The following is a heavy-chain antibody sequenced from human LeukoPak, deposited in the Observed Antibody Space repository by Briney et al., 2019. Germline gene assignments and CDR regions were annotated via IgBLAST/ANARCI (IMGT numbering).Heavy chain of an antibody. CDR3: ATESKVGAYFDY. Sequence: ASVKVSCKVSGYTLTELSMHWVRQAPGKGLEWMGGFDPEDGETIYAQKFQGRVTMTEDTTTDTAYMELSSLRSEDTAVYYCATESKVGAYFDYWGQGTLVTVSS. CDR1: GYTLTELS. D-gene: IGHD1-26*01. V-gene: IGHV1-24*01. CDR2: FDPEDGET. J-gene: IGHJ4*02.